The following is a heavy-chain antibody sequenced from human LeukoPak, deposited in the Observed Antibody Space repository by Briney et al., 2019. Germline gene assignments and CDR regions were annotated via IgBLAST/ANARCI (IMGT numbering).Heavy chain of an antibody. V-gene: IGHV3-73*01. CDR3: TRHPRDILTGYYPLLGYGMDV. D-gene: IGHD3-9*01. J-gene: IGHJ6*02. Sequence: PGGSLRLSCAASGFTFSGSAMHWVRQASGKGLEWVGRIRSKANSYATAYAASVKGRFTISRDDSKNTAYLQMNSLKTEDTAVYYCTRHPRDILTGYYPLLGYGMDVRGQGTTVTVSS. CDR2: IRSKANSYAT. CDR1: GFTFSGSA.